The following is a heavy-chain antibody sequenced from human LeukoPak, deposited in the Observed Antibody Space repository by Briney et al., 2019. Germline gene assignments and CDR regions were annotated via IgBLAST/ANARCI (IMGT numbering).Heavy chain of an antibody. J-gene: IGHJ5*01. D-gene: IGHD2-21*01. CDR3: AKDPETYSSRWFDS. CDR1: GFTFSNYA. V-gene: IGHV3-23*01. CDR2: LSDNGGSP. Sequence: PGGSLRLSCAASGFTFSNYAMSWVRQAPGKGLEWVSSLSDNGGSPYYADSVKGRFTISRDNSKNTLYLHMNSLRVEDTAVYYCAKDPETYSSRWFDSWGQGTPVTVSS.